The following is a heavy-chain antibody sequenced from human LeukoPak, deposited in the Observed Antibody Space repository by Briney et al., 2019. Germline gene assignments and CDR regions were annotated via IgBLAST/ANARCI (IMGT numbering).Heavy chain of an antibody. CDR2: ISGSGGST. CDR1: EFTFSSYA. CDR3: AKVYYGDYGIDY. J-gene: IGHJ4*02. D-gene: IGHD4-17*01. Sequence: GGSLRLSCAGSEFTFSSYAMSWVRQAPGKGLEWVSAISGSGGSTYYADSVKGRFTISRDNSKNTLYLQMNSLRAEDTAVYYCAKVYYGDYGIDYWGQGTLVTVSS. V-gene: IGHV3-23*01.